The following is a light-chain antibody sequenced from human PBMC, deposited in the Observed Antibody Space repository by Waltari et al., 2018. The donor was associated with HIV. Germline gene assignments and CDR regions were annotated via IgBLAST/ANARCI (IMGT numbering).Light chain of an antibody. CDR3: QQYHNWPYT. V-gene: IGKV3-15*01. CDR2: GAS. J-gene: IGKJ2*01. Sequence: EIVMRQSPATLPVSPGERATPSCRASQSVNTNLAWYHQKPGQAPRLLIYGASTRATGIPGRLSGSGSGTEFTLTISSLQSEDLAVYYCQQYHNWPYTFGQGTKLEIK. CDR1: QSVNTN.